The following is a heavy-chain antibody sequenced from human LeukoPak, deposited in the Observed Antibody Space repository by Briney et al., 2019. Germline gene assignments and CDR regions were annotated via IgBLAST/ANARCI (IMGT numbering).Heavy chain of an antibody. CDR3: AREPGFDSSGYLNWFDP. J-gene: IGHJ5*02. D-gene: IGHD3-22*01. V-gene: IGHV4-59*01. CDR2: ISYSGST. Sequence: PSETLSLTCTVSGGSISSYYWSWTRQPPGKGLEWIACISYSGSTKYNPSLESRVTISVDTSKNQLSLKLSSVTAADTAVYYCAREPGFDSSGYLNWFDPWGQGTLVTVSS. CDR1: GGSISSYY.